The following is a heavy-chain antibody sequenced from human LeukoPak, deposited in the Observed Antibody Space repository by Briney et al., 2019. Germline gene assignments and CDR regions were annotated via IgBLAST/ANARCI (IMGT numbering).Heavy chain of an antibody. Sequence: SVKVSCKASGGTFNNYVINWVRQAPGQGLEWMGRISPIFGTPNYAQTFQGRVTITADESTSTAFMELSSLRSDDTAVYYCALYYYDSSGYSDYWGQGTLVTVSS. V-gene: IGHV1-69*13. CDR1: GGTFNNYV. CDR2: ISPIFGTP. D-gene: IGHD3-22*01. J-gene: IGHJ4*02. CDR3: ALYYYDSSGYSDY.